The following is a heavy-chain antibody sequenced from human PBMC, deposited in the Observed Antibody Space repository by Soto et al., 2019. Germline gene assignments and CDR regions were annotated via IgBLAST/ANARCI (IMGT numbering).Heavy chain of an antibody. Sequence: NPGGSLRLPCAASGFIFSDYSMNWVRQAPGKGLEWVSSISGSRGYIYYGDSVKGRFTISRDNAKNSVVLQMNNLRAEDTAVYYCARDWAAALDYWGPGT. V-gene: IGHV3-21*01. CDR1: GFIFSDYS. D-gene: IGHD6-13*01. CDR3: ARDWAAALDY. CDR2: ISGSRGYI. J-gene: IGHJ4*02.